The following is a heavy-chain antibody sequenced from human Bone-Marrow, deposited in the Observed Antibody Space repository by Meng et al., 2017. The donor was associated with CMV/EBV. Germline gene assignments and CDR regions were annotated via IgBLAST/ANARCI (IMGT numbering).Heavy chain of an antibody. Sequence: GESLKISCAPSGFTFSSYAMSWVRQAPGKGLEWVSAISGSGGSTYYADSVKGRFTISRDNSKNTLCLQMNSLRAEDTAVYYCAKRGIVGATTSLYYFDYWEQGTLVTFSS. V-gene: IGHV3-23*01. J-gene: IGHJ4*02. CDR3: AKRGIVGATTSLYYFDY. CDR1: GFTFSSYA. D-gene: IGHD1-26*01. CDR2: ISGSGGST.